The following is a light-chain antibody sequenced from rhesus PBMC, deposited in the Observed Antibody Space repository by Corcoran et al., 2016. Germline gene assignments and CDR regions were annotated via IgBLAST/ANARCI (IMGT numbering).Light chain of an antibody. CDR3: QHYYSTPFT. Sequence: DIQMTQSPSSLSASVGDRVTITCRASQGITNDLAWYQQKPGETPKRLIYEASSLQSGIPSRFSGSGSETEFTLTISSLQSEDFATYYCQHYYSTPFTFGPGTKLDIK. CDR1: QGITND. CDR2: EAS. V-gene: IGKV1-25*01. J-gene: IGKJ3*01.